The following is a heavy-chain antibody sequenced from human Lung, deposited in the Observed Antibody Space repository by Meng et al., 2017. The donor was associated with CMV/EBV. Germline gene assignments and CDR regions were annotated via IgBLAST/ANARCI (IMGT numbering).Heavy chain of an antibody. J-gene: IGHJ6*02. CDR1: GGSISSYY. D-gene: IGHD2-2*01. V-gene: IGHV4-59*01. Sequence: SXTLSLXCTVSGGSISSYYWSWIRQPPGKGLEWIGYIYYSGSTNYNPSLKSRVTISVDTSKNQFSLKLSSVTAADTAVYYCARNSPAAPHYYYCGMDVWGQGTXVTGAS. CDR3: ARNSPAAPHYYYCGMDV. CDR2: IYYSGST.